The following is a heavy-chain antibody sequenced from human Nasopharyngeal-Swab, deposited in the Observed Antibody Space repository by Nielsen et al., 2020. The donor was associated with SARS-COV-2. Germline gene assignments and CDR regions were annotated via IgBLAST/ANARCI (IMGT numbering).Heavy chain of an antibody. J-gene: IGHJ4*02. D-gene: IGHD5-12*01. CDR2: IYYSGST. Sequence: SETLSLTCTVSGGSISSSSYYWGWIRQPPGKGLEWIGSIYYSGSTYYNPSLKSRVTISVDTSKNQFSLKPSSVTAADTAVYYCARVWVDIVATIGAQSFDYWGQGTLVTVSS. CDR3: ARVWVDIVATIGAQSFDY. CDR1: GGSISSSSYY. V-gene: IGHV4-39*07.